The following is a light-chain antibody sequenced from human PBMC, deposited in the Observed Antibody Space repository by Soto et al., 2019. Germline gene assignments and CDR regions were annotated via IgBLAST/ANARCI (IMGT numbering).Light chain of an antibody. V-gene: IGKV3-15*01. J-gene: IGKJ2*01. Sequence: EIVMTQSPATLSVSPGERATLSCRASQSVSSNLAWYQQKPGQAPRLLIYGASTRATGIPARFSGSGSGTEFTLTISSLQSDDFATYYCQQYSSESSFGQGTKLEIK. CDR2: GAS. CDR3: QQYSSESS. CDR1: QSVSSN.